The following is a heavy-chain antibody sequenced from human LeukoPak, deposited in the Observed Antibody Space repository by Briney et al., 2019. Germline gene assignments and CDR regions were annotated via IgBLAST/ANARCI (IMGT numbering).Heavy chain of an antibody. Sequence: GGSLRLSCAASGFTFSDYGIHWVRQAPGKGLEWVAVIWSDGRNKYYADSVKGRFTISRDNSKKTLYLQMNSLRVEDTAVYYCVRASGSFDYWGQGTLVTVSS. CDR3: VRASGSFDY. CDR1: GFTFSDYG. D-gene: IGHD3-10*01. CDR2: IWSDGRNK. V-gene: IGHV3-33*01. J-gene: IGHJ4*02.